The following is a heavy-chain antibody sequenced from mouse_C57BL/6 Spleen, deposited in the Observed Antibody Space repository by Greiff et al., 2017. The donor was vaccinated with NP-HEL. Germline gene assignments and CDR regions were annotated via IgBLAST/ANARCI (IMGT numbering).Heavy chain of an antibody. J-gene: IGHJ2*01. CDR2: IYPSDSET. V-gene: IGHV1-61*01. CDR3: ARRRDYDDY. D-gene: IGHD2-4*01. Sequence: QVQLQQPGAELVRPGSSVKLSCKASGYTFTSYWMDWVKQRPGQGLEWIGNIYPSDSETHYNQKFKDKATLTVDKSSSTAYMQLSSLTSEDSAVYYCARRRDYDDYWGQGTTLTVSS. CDR1: GYTFTSYW.